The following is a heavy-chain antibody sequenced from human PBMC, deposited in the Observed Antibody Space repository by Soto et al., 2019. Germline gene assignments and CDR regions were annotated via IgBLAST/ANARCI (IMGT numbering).Heavy chain of an antibody. D-gene: IGHD5-12*01. V-gene: IGHV1-69*13. J-gene: IGHJ4*02. CDR2: IIPIFGTA. Sequence: GASVKVSCKASGGTFSSYAISWVRQAPGQGLEWMGGIIPIFGTANYAQKFQGRVTITADESTSTAYMELSSLRSEDTAVYYCARGFVEMATFPPAHFFDYWGQGTLVTVSS. CDR1: GGTFSSYA. CDR3: ARGFVEMATFPPAHFFDY.